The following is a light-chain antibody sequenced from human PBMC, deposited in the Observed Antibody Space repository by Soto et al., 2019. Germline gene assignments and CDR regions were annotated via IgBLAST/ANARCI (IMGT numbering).Light chain of an antibody. CDR3: QQYHNWPIT. J-gene: IGKJ5*01. V-gene: IGKV3-15*01. CDR1: QSVSSH. Sequence: VMTHAPATLSLSPGERATLSCRASQSVSSHLAWYQQRPGQAPRLLIYGTSTRATDIPARFSGSGSGTEFTLTISSLQSEDLAVYSCQQYHNWPITFGQGTRLEIK. CDR2: GTS.